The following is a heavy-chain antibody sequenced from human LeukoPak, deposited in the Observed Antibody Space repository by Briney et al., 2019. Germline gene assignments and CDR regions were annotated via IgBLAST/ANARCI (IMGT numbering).Heavy chain of an antibody. CDR1: GYTFTGYY. J-gene: IGHJ6*03. V-gene: IGHV1-69*06. CDR3: ARDRYSSGSYYYYYYMDV. Sequence: SVKVSCKASGYTFTGYYMHWVRQAPGQGLEWMGGIIPIFGTANYAQKFQGRVTITADKSTSTAYMELSSLRSEDTAVYYCARDRYSSGSYYYYYYMDVWGKGTTVTVSS. CDR2: IIPIFGTA. D-gene: IGHD6-19*01.